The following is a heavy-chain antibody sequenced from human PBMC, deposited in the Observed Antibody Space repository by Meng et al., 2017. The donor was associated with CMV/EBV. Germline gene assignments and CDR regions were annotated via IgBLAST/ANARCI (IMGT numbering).Heavy chain of an antibody. D-gene: IGHD3-3*01. CDR3: ARDSGPYYDFCSGYLLHDAFDI. V-gene: IGHV4-61*01. CDR2: IYYSGST. J-gene: IGHJ3*02. Sequence: SETLSLTCTVPGGSVSSGSYYWSWIRQPPGKGLEWIGYIYYSGSTNYNPSLKSRVTISVDTSKNQFSLKLSSVTAADTAVYYCARDSGPYYDFCSGYLLHDAFDIWGQGTMVTVSS. CDR1: GGSVSSGSYY.